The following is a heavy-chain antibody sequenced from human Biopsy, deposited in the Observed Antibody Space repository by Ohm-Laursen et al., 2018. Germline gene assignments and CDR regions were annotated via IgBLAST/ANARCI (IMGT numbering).Heavy chain of an antibody. J-gene: IGHJ5*02. Sequence: PGTLSLTWTVSGGSISNNNYYWGWIRQPPGKGLEWIGSIFYRGSTHYKPSLKSRVNISVDTSKSQFSLKLNSGTAADTAVYYCARGYDTSGYYYVSWGQGTLVTVSS. CDR1: GGSISNNNYY. V-gene: IGHV4-39*01. D-gene: IGHD3-22*01. CDR3: ARGYDTSGYYYVS. CDR2: IFYRGST.